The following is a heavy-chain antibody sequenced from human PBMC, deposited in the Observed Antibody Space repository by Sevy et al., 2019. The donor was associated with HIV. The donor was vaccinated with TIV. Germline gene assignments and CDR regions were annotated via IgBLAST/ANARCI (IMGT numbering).Heavy chain of an antibody. CDR3: ARGQLWLRGYFDY. D-gene: IGHD5-18*01. Sequence: PSETLSLTCAVYGGSFSGYYWSWIRQPPGKGLEWIGEINHSGSTNYNPSLKSRVTISVDTSKNQFSLKLSSVTAADTAVYYCARGQLWLRGYFDYWGQGTLVTVSS. J-gene: IGHJ4*02. V-gene: IGHV4-34*01. CDR2: INHSGST. CDR1: GGSFSGYY.